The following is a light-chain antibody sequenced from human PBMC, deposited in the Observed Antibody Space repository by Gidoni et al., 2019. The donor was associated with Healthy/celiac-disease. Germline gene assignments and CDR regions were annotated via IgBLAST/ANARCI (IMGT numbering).Light chain of an antibody. CDR2: RNN. CDR3: AAWDDSLSGWV. J-gene: IGLJ3*02. Sequence: QSVLTQPPSASGTPGQRVTISCSGSSSNIGSNYVYWYQQLPGTAPKLLIYRNNQRPSGVPDRFSCSKSGPSASLAISWLRSEDEADYYCAAWDDSLSGWVFGGGTKLTVL. V-gene: IGLV1-47*01. CDR1: SSNIGSNY.